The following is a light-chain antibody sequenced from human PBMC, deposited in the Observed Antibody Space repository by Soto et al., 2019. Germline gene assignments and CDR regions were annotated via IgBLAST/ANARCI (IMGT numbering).Light chain of an antibody. Sequence: EIVLTQSPGTLSLSPGEKATLSCKASQTVISKFLAWYQQKPGQPPRLLILGASTRATGVADRFSGGGSGTDFTLTIIRLEPEDFAVYYCQQYGDSVLTFGGGTRVEIK. J-gene: IGKJ4*01. CDR1: QTVISKF. CDR2: GAS. CDR3: QQYGDSVLT. V-gene: IGKV3-20*01.